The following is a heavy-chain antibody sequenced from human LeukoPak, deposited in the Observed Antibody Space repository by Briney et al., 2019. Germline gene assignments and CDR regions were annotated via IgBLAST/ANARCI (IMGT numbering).Heavy chain of an antibody. Sequence: ASVKVSCKASGYTFTSYGISWVRQAPGQGLEWMGWISAYNGNTNYAQKLQGRVTVTTDTSTSTAYMELRSLRSDDTAVYYCARESQDYYDSSGLLVYWGQGTLVTVSS. CDR1: GYTFTSYG. CDR3: ARESQDYYDSSGLLVY. D-gene: IGHD3-22*01. J-gene: IGHJ4*02. CDR2: ISAYNGNT. V-gene: IGHV1-18*01.